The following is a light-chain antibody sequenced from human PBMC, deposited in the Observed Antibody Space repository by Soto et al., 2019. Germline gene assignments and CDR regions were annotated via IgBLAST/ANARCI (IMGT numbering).Light chain of an antibody. CDR2: AAS. J-gene: IGKJ2*01. V-gene: IGKV1-9*01. CDR1: QGISSY. CDR3: QQLNSYLLFT. Sequence: DIQLTQSPSFLSASVGDRVTITCRASQGISSYFAWYQQKPGKAPKLLIYAASTLQSGVPSRFSGSGSGTEFTLTISSLQPEDFATYYCQQLNSYLLFTFGQGTKLEIK.